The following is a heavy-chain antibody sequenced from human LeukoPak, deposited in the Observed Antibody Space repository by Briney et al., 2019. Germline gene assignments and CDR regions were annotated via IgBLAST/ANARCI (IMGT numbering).Heavy chain of an antibody. CDR2: ISGSGGST. J-gene: IGHJ6*04. V-gene: IGHV3-23*01. Sequence: GGSLRLSCAASGFTFSSYAMSWVRQAPGKGPEWVSAISGSGGSTYYADSVKGRFTISRDNSKNTLYLQMNSLRAEDTAVYYCAKGSDILTGYSPYYYYYGMDVWGKGTTVTVSS. D-gene: IGHD3-9*01. CDR1: GFTFSSYA. CDR3: AKGSDILTGYSPYYYYYGMDV.